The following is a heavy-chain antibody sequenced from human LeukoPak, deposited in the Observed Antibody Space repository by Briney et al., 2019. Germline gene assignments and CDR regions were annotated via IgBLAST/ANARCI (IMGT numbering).Heavy chain of an antibody. V-gene: IGHV3-49*04. CDR3: AKETGRWELE. CDR1: GFTFGDYA. CDR2: IRSKAYGGTT. J-gene: IGHJ4*02. D-gene: IGHD1-26*01. Sequence: PGGSLRLSCTASGFTFGDYAMSWVRQAPGKGLEWVGFIRSKAYGGTTEYAASVKGRFTISRDDSKSIAYLQMNSLKTEDTAVYYCAKETGRWELEWGQGTLVTVSS.